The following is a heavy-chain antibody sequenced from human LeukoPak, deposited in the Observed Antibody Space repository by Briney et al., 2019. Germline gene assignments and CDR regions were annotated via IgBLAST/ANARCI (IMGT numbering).Heavy chain of an antibody. CDR2: IWYDGSNK. V-gene: IGHV3-33*06. CDR1: GFTFSSYG. CDR3: AKDGSSSSRTSHYYYYYMDV. D-gene: IGHD6-6*01. Sequence: GGSLRLSCAASGFTFSSYGMHWVRQAPGKGLEWVAVIWYDGSNKYYADSVKGRFTISRDNSKNTLYLQMNSLRAEDTAVYYCAKDGSSSSRTSHYYYYYMDVWGKGTTVTVSS. J-gene: IGHJ6*03.